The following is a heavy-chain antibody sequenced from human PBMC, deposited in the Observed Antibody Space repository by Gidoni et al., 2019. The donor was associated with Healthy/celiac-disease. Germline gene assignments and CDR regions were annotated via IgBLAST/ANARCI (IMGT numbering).Heavy chain of an antibody. V-gene: IGHV3-74*01. CDR1: GFTFSSYW. CDR2: INSDGSST. Sequence: EVQLVESGGGLVQPGGSLRLSCAASGFTFSSYWMHWVRQAPGKGLVWVSRINSDGSSTSYADSVKGRFTISRDNAKNTLYLQMNSLRAEDTAVYYCARGGVGIFGVAPPKDWFDPWGQGTLVTVSS. J-gene: IGHJ5*02. D-gene: IGHD3-3*01. CDR3: ARGGVGIFGVAPPKDWFDP.